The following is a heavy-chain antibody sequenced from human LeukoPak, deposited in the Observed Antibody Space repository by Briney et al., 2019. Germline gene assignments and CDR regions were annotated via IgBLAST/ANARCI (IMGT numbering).Heavy chain of an antibody. D-gene: IGHD3-10*01. V-gene: IGHV3-13*04. J-gene: IGHJ6*02. CDR3: ARFGNYYGMDV. CDR1: GFTVSSNY. Sequence: GGSLRLSCAASGFTVSSNYMSWVRQAPGKGLEWVSAIGTAGDTYYPGSVKGRFTISRENAKNSLYLQMNSLRAGDTAVYYCARFGNYYGMDVWGQGTTVTVSS. CDR2: IGTAGDT.